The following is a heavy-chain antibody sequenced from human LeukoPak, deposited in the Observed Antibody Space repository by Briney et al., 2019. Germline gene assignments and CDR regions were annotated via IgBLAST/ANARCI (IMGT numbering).Heavy chain of an antibody. CDR1: GFTFSSYG. Sequence: GGSLRLSCAASGFTFSSYGMHWVRQAPGRGLEWVALICYHGGNQYYADSVKGRFTISRDNSKNTLDLQMNSLRAEDTAVYYCGRAVGYCSGGSCYYGGPGDYWGQGTLVTVSS. V-gene: IGHV3-33*01. D-gene: IGHD2-15*01. CDR2: ICYHGGNQ. J-gene: IGHJ4*02. CDR3: GRAVGYCSGGSCYYGGPGDY.